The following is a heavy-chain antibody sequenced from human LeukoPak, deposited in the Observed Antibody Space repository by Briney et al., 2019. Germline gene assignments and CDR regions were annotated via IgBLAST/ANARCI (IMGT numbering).Heavy chain of an antibody. CDR2: ISGSGGST. CDR3: AKSPIFGVVYSSWFDP. J-gene: IGHJ5*02. CDR1: GGSFSGYY. Sequence: ETLSLTCAVYGGSFSGYYWSWVRQAPGKGLEWVSAISGSGGSTYYADSVKGRFTISRDNSKNTLYLQMNSLRAEDTAVYYCAKSPIFGVVYSSWFDPWGQGTLVTVSS. D-gene: IGHD3-3*01. V-gene: IGHV3-23*01.